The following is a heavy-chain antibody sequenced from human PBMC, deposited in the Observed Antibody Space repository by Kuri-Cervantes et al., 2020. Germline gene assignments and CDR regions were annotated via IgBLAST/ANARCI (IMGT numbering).Heavy chain of an antibody. CDR2: ISTNSGTI. J-gene: IGHJ4*02. V-gene: IGHV3-48*02. Sequence: LSLTCAASGFTFINYNMNWVRQAPGKGLEWVSYISTNSGTIYYADSVKGRFTISRDNAENSLYLQMNSLRDEDTAVYYCARGYGYWGQGTLVTVSS. CDR3: ARGYGY. D-gene: IGHD5-18*01. CDR1: GFTFINYN.